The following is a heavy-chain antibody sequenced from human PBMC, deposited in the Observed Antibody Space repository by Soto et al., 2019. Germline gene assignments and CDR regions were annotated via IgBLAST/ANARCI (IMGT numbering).Heavy chain of an antibody. D-gene: IGHD2-15*01. CDR3: ARDGSEHTKGWRAFDI. CDR1: GGSISSYY. V-gene: IGHV4-59*01. CDR2: IYYSGST. Sequence: SETLSLTCTVSGGSISSYYWSWIRQPPGKGLEWIGYIYYSGSTNYNPSLKSRVTISVDTSKNQFSLKLSSVTAADTAVYYCARDGSEHTKGWRAFDIWGQGTMVTVSS. J-gene: IGHJ3*02.